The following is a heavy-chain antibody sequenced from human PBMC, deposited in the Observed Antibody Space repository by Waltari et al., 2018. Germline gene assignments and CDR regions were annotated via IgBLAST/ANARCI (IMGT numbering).Heavy chain of an antibody. J-gene: IGHJ4*02. D-gene: IGHD7-27*01. CDR1: GGSFSGYY. V-gene: IGHV4-34*01. Sequence: QVQLQQWGAGLLKPSETLSLTCAVYGGSFSGYYWSWIRQPPGKGLEWIGEINHSGSTNYNPSLKSRVTISVDTSKNQFSLKLSSVTAADTAVYYCARGYPHGDFPTANFDYWGQGTLVTVSS. CDR2: INHSGST. CDR3: ARGYPHGDFPTANFDY.